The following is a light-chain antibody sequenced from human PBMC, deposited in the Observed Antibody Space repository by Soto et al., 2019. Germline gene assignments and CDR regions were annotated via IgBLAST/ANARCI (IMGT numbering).Light chain of an antibody. CDR1: QTINTY. Sequence: DIQMTQSPSSLSASVGDRVTITCRASQTINTYLNWYQQKLGKAPKLLIYAAFTLQSGVPSRFSGSGSGTDFPLSISLLQSEDFANYYCQQSYRIPRTFGQGTKLQIK. J-gene: IGKJ2*01. CDR3: QQSYRIPRT. V-gene: IGKV1-39*01. CDR2: AAF.